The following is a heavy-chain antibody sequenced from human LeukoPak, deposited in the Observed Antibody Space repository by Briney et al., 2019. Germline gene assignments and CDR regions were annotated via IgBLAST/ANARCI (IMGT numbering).Heavy chain of an antibody. J-gene: IGHJ4*02. CDR2: IDPYTGNT. Sequence: ASVKVFCKASGYSFVGYYLHWVRQAPGQGLEWMSWIDPYTGNTHYAQKFQGRLTVTRDTSISTTYMELSWLTSDDTAMYYCAREYSASELWGQGTLVTVSS. CDR1: GYSFVGYY. D-gene: IGHD5-12*01. CDR3: AREYSASEL. V-gene: IGHV1-2*02.